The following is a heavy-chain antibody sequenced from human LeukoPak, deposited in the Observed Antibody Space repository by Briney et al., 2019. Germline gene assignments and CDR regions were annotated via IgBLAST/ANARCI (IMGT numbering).Heavy chain of an antibody. CDR2: IIPIFGTA. Sequence: VASVKVSCKASGGTFSSYAISWVRQAPGQGLEWMGGIIPIFGTANCAQKFQGRVTITADESTSTAYMELSSLRSEDTAVYYCARRRWSSFDYWGQGTLVTVSS. D-gene: IGHD1-26*01. J-gene: IGHJ4*02. V-gene: IGHV1-69*01. CDR3: ARRRWSSFDY. CDR1: GGTFSSYA.